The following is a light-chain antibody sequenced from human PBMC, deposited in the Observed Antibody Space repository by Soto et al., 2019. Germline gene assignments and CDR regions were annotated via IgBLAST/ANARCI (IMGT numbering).Light chain of an antibody. CDR3: QQLNSYPRT. V-gene: IGKV1-9*01. Sequence: IQLTQSPSSLSASVGDRVTITCRASQGISTYLAWYQQKPGKAPNLLIYAASTLQSGVPSRFSGSGSGTDFTLTISSVQPEDFATYYCQQLNSYPRTFGPGTKVDIK. J-gene: IGKJ3*01. CDR2: AAS. CDR1: QGISTY.